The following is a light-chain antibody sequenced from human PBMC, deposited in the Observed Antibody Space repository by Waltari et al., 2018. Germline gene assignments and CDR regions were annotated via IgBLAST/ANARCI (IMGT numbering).Light chain of an antibody. J-gene: IGKJ4*01. CDR1: QSISSY. V-gene: IGKV1-39*01. CDR3: QQSYSTPPVT. CDR2: AAS. Sequence: DIQMTQSPSSLSASVGDRVTTTCRASQSISSYLNWDQQKPGKAPKLLIYAASRLQSGVPSRFSGSGSGTDFTLTISSLQPEDFATYYCQQSYSTPPVTFGGGTKVEIK.